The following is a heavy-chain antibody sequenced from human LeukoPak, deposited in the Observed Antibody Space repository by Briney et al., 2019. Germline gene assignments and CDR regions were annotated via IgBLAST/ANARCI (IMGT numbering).Heavy chain of an antibody. CDR3: ARDLGGTSCLDY. Sequence: GGSLRLSCAASGFTFSSYSMNWVRQAPGKGLEWVSSISSSSSYIYYADSVKGRFTISRDNAKNSLYLQMNSLRAEDTAVYYCARDLGGTSCLDYWGQGTLVTVSS. CDR2: ISSSSSYI. D-gene: IGHD2-2*01. CDR1: GFTFSSYS. J-gene: IGHJ4*02. V-gene: IGHV3-21*01.